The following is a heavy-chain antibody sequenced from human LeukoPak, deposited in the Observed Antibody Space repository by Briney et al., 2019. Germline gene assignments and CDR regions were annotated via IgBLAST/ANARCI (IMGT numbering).Heavy chain of an antibody. CDR1: GGSVSNYY. Sequence: SETLSLTCTVSGGSVSNYYWSWLRQPAGKGLEWIGRIYGSGRTNHNPSLKSRVTMSVDTSKNQFSLKLSSVTAADTAVYYCARDRGDYGSSDYWGQGTLVTVSS. D-gene: IGHD2-21*02. V-gene: IGHV4-4*07. CDR2: IYGSGRT. J-gene: IGHJ4*02. CDR3: ARDRGDYGSSDY.